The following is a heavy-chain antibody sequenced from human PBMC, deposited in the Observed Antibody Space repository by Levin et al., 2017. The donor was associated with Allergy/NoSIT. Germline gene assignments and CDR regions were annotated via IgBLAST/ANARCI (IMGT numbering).Heavy chain of an antibody. CDR3: ASEYCAGDCNRRRALAY. CDR2: TIPILDIT. Sequence: PPASVKVSCKASGGTFTYYTVSWVRQAPGQGLEWMGRTIPILDITTYAQNFQGRVTITADKATNTAYMELSGLTSEDTAVYYCASEYCAGDCNRRRALAYWGQGTLVTVSS. V-gene: IGHV1-69*02. D-gene: IGHD2-21*02. CDR1: GGTFTYYT. J-gene: IGHJ4*02.